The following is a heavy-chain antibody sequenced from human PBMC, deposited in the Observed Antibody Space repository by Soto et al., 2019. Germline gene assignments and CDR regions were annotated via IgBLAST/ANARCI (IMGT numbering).Heavy chain of an antibody. J-gene: IGHJ4*02. CDR3: ARHGGTPDLYFDY. Sequence: GSLRLSCAASGCIFGAHAMSWVRQAPGKGLEWVSAINWIGGSTNYADSMKGRFTISRDNAKNSLYLQMSSLRAEDTALYYCARHGGTPDLYFDYWGQGT. D-gene: IGHD3-16*01. CDR1: GCIFGAHA. V-gene: IGHV3-20*04. CDR2: INWIGGST.